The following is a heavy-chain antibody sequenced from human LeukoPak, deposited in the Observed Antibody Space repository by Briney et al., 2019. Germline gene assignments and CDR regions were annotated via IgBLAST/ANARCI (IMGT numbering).Heavy chain of an antibody. CDR1: GYTFNNYA. J-gene: IGHJ4*02. Sequence: ASVKVSCKTSGYTFNNYAIHWVRQAPGQRLEWMGWINAGNGKTQYSQEFQGRVTFTRDTSATTAYMELSSLRSEDMAVYYCARGSYSYGYHNFDYWGQGTLVTVSS. D-gene: IGHD5-18*01. V-gene: IGHV1-3*03. CDR3: ARGSYSYGYHNFDY. CDR2: INAGNGKT.